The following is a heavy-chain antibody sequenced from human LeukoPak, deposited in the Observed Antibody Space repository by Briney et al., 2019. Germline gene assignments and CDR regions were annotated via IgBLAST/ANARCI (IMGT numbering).Heavy chain of an antibody. CDR2: ISGDGGST. CDR3: AKMDFGSGSYYILNSPDY. J-gene: IGHJ4*02. D-gene: IGHD3-10*01. CDR1: GFTFDDYA. V-gene: IGHV3-43*02. Sequence: PGGSLRLSCAASGFTFDDYAMHWVRQAPGKGLEWVSLISGDGGSTYYADSVKGRFTISRDNSKNSLYLQMNSLRTEDTALYYCAKMDFGSGSYYILNSPDYWGQGTLVTVSS.